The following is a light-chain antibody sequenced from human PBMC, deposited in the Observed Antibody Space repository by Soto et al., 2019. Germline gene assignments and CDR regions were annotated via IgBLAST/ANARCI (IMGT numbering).Light chain of an antibody. CDR1: RSLVHSDGNTY. CDR2: MIS. J-gene: IGKJ2*01. CDR3: MQATQSYT. V-gene: IGKV2-24*01. Sequence: DIVLTQTPLSSPVTLGQPASIPCRSSRSLVHSDGNTYLTWLQQRPGQPPRLLIYMISNRFSGVPDRFSGSGAGTYFTLKISRVEAEDVGVYYCMQATQSYTFGQGTKLEIK.